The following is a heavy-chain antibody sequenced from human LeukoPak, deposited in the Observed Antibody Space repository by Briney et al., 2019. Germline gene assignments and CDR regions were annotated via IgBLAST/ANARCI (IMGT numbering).Heavy chain of an antibody. V-gene: IGHV1-2*02. Sequence: GASVKVSCKACGHTFTGYYRHWVRQAPGQGLEWMGWINPNSGGTNYAQKFQGRVTMTRDTSISTAYMELSRLRSDDTAVYYCARDLGLVWFGELAYPDYWGQGTLVTVSS. J-gene: IGHJ4*02. CDR1: GHTFTGYY. CDR2: INPNSGGT. D-gene: IGHD3-10*01. CDR3: ARDLGLVWFGELAYPDY.